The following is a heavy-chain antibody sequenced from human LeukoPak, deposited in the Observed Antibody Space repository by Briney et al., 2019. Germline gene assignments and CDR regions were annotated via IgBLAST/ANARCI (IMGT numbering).Heavy chain of an antibody. CDR1: GGSISSYY. Sequence: SETLSLTCTVSGGSISSYYWSWIRQPPGKGLEWIGYIYYSGSTNYNPSLKSRVTISVDTSKNQFSLKLSSVTAADTAVYYCARKQWGELLFDYWGQGTLVTVSS. CDR3: ARKQWGELLFDY. D-gene: IGHD2-15*01. V-gene: IGHV4-59*01. J-gene: IGHJ4*02. CDR2: IYYSGST.